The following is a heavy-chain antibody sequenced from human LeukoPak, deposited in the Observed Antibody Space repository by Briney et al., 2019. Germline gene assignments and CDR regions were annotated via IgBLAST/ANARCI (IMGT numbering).Heavy chain of an antibody. Sequence: SVKVSCKASGGTFSSYAISWVRQAPGQGLEWMGRIIPILGIANYAQKFQGRVTITADKSTSTAYMELSSLRSEDTAVYYCARSLPYYGMDVWGQGTTVTVSS. J-gene: IGHJ6*02. CDR2: IIPILGIA. CDR3: ARSLPYYGMDV. V-gene: IGHV1-69*04. CDR1: GGTFSSYA.